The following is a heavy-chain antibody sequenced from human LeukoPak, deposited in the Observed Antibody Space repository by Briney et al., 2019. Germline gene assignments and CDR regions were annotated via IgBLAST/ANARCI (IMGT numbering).Heavy chain of an antibody. D-gene: IGHD3-3*01. Sequence: QSGGSLRLSCAASGFTFSSYVMSWVRQAPGKGLGWVSSISNSGGSTHYADSVKGRFTISRDNSKNTLYLQMNSLRAEDTAIYYCAKASTIFRFDYWGQGTLVTVSS. CDR3: AKASTIFRFDY. J-gene: IGHJ4*02. CDR2: ISNSGGST. CDR1: GFTFSSYV. V-gene: IGHV3-23*01.